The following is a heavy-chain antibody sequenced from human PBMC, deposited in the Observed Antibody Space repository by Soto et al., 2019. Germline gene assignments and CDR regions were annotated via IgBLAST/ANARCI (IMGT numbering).Heavy chain of an antibody. V-gene: IGHV4-4*02. CDR2: SHQSGTT. D-gene: IGHD5-18*01. Sequence: QVQLQEAGPGLVKPSGTLSLTCAVSGVSIGSHDWWTWFRQHPGKGLEWIGESHQSGTTNYNSALESRVTISLDKSKTHFSLQLSSVAVADTAVYYCATRDTGRVYWGQGTLVTVSS. CDR1: GVSIGSHDW. CDR3: ATRDTGRVY. J-gene: IGHJ4*02.